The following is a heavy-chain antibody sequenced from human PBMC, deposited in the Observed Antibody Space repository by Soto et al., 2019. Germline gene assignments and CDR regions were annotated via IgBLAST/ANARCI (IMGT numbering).Heavy chain of an antibody. J-gene: IGHJ6*02. Sequence: QVQLVQSGAEVKKPGSSVKVSCKASGGTFSSYAISWVRQAPGQGLEWMGGIIPIFGTANYAQKFQGRVTITADESAGTAYMERSSLRSEDTSVYYCAGADGLGNVDYYYYYGRAVWGQGTRSPSP. V-gene: IGHV1-69*01. CDR1: GGTFSSYA. CDR2: IIPIFGTA. CDR3: AGADGLGNVDYYYYYGRAV. D-gene: IGHD4-17*01.